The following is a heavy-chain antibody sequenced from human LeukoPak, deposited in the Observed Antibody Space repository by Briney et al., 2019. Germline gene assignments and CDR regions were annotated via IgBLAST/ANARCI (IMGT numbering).Heavy chain of an antibody. D-gene: IGHD1-14*01. CDR1: GFTFSDYH. J-gene: IGHJ5*02. CDR3: ARDGPEWFDP. Sequence: GGSLRLSXAASGFTFSDYHMIWLRQAPGKGVEWISYISSSGSTIYYADSVKGRFTISRDNAKNSLYLQMNSLRAEDTAVYYCARDGPEWFDPWGQGTLVTVSS. CDR2: ISSSGSTI. V-gene: IGHV3-11*04.